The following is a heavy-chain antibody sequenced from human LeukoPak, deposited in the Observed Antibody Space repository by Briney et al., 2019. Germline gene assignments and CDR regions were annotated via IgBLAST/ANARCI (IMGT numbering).Heavy chain of an antibody. CDR1: GFTFSSYA. Sequence: GGSLRLSCAASGFTFSSYAMHWVRQAPGKGLEWVAVISYDGSNKYYADSVKGRFTISRDNSKNTLYLQMNSLRAEDTAVYYCAKVGPTYYDFWSGYPIDYWGQGTLVTVSS. J-gene: IGHJ4*02. CDR3: AKVGPTYYDFWSGYPIDY. CDR2: ISYDGSNK. D-gene: IGHD3-3*01. V-gene: IGHV3-30*04.